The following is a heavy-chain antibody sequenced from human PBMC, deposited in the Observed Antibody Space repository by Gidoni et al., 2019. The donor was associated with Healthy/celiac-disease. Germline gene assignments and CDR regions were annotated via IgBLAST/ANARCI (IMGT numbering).Heavy chain of an antibody. CDR3: AKGGGGSGNFDY. CDR2: ISGIAGCT. V-gene: IGHV3-23*01. J-gene: IGHJ4*02. CDR1: GFTFSSYA. Sequence: EVQLWEAGGGWVQPGGSLRRSCAALGFTFSSYAMSWVRQAAGKGLGWVSAISGIAGCTYYADSVKVRFTISSNNSKNTLYLQLNSLRAEDTALYYCAKGGGGSGNFDYWGQGTLVTVSS. D-gene: IGHD3-10*01.